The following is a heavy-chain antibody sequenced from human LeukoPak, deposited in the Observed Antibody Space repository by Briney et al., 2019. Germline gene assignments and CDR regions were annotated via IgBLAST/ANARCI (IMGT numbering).Heavy chain of an antibody. CDR2: INHSGST. CDR1: GGSFSGYY. V-gene: IGHV4-34*01. J-gene: IGHJ5*02. D-gene: IGHD5-18*01. Sequence: SETLSLTCAVYGGSFSGYYWSWIRQPPGRGLEWIGEINHSGSTNYNPSLKSRVTISVDTSKNQFSLKLSSVTAADTAVYYYARGTGYANWFDPWGQGTPVTVSS. CDR3: ARGTGYANWFDP.